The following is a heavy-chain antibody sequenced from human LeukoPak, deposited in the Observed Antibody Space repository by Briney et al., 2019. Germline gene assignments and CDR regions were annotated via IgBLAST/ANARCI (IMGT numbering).Heavy chain of an antibody. CDR1: GFTFTTY. CDR3: ARQIVSGSMGCDF. CDR2: TNFNSGGK. J-gene: IGHJ4*02. D-gene: IGHD2-21*01. Sequence: GASVKVSCKASGFTFTTYVSWVRQAPGQGLEWMGWTNFNSGGKIFAEKFQDRVTMARDTSISTAYMELSRLRSDDTAVYYCARQIVSGSMGCDFWGQGTLVTVSS. V-gene: IGHV1-2*02.